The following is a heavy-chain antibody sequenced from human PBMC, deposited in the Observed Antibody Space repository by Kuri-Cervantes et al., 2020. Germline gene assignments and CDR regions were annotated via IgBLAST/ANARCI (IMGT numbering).Heavy chain of an antibody. CDR1: AFTFSNYG. CDR2: IAYDGSDD. V-gene: IGHV3-30*03. Sequence: GGSLRLSCAASAFTFSNYGMHWVRQAPGKGLEWVAVIAYDGSDDYYADSVKGRFTISRDNSKNTLYLQMNSLRPEDTAVYYCASPTWGQIFWGQGTLVTVSS. D-gene: IGHD1-26*01. J-gene: IGHJ4*02. CDR3: ASPTWGQIF.